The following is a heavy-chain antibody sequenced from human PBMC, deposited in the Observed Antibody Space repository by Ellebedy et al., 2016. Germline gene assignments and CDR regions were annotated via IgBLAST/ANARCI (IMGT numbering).Heavy chain of an antibody. CDR3: APRAIAAPK. CDR1: GFTFRSFF. V-gene: IGHV3-21*01. CDR2: ISGGGDTT. Sequence: GESLKISXVASGFTFRSFFMSWVRQAPGGGLEWISTISGGGDTTFSADSVKGRFTISRDNAKNSLYLQMSSLRAEDTAVYYCAPRAIAAPKWGQGTLVTVSS. D-gene: IGHD6-6*01. J-gene: IGHJ4*02.